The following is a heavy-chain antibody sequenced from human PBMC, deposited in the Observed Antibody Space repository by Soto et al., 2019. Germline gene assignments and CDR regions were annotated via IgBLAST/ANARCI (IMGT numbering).Heavy chain of an antibody. J-gene: IGHJ4*02. CDR2: ISGSGGST. CDR3: AKAGYSYGTNYYFDY. V-gene: IGHV3-23*01. D-gene: IGHD5-18*01. CDR1: GFPFSSYA. Sequence: LRLSCAASGFPFSSYAMSWVRQAPGKGLEWVSAISGSGGSTYYADSVKGRFTISRDNSKNTLYLQMNSLRAEDTAVYYCAKAGYSYGTNYYFDYWGQGPLVPSPQ.